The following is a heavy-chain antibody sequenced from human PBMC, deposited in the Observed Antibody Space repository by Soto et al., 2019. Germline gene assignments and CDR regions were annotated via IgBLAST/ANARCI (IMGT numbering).Heavy chain of an antibody. CDR2: ISWNSETI. CDR3: VKDMKWGGMTTIHYFDS. J-gene: IGHJ4*02. D-gene: IGHD4-17*01. CDR1: GFTVDDYA. Sequence: GGSLRLSCAASGFTVDDYAMHWVRQAPGKGLEWVSGISWNSETIDYADSVKGRFTISRDNAKSSLFLQMNSLRPEDTALYYCVKDMKWGGMTTIHYFDSWGQGTLVTVSS. V-gene: IGHV3-9*01.